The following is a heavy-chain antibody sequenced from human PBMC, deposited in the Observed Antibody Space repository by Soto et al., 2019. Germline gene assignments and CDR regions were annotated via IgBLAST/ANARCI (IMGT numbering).Heavy chain of an antibody. V-gene: IGHV3-11*06. J-gene: IGHJ4*02. D-gene: IGHD1-1*01. CDR3: ASESAAWSGLDY. CDR2: ISSSSSYT. CDR1: GFTFSDYY. Sequence: GGSLRLSCAASGFTFSDYYMSWIRQAPGKGLEWVSYISSSSSYTNYADSVKGRFTISRDNAKNSLYLQMNSLRAEDTAVYYCASESAAWSGLDYRGQGTLVPVSS.